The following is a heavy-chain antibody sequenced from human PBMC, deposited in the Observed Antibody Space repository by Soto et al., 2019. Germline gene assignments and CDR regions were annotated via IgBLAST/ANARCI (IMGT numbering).Heavy chain of an antibody. D-gene: IGHD2-21*02. CDR1: GGSISRYY. J-gene: IGHJ6*02. Sequence: SSETLSLTCTVSGGSISRYYWIWIRQPPGKGLEWIGYMYNTGSTVYNPPFKSRVTISVDTSKNQFSLKLNSVTAADTAVYYCARDLWGYCGTDCYPLDVWGQGTTVTVSS. CDR2: MYNTGST. V-gene: IGHV4-59*01. CDR3: ARDLWGYCGTDCYPLDV.